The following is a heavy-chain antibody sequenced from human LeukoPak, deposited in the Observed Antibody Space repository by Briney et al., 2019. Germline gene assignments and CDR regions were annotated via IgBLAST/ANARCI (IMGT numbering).Heavy chain of an antibody. V-gene: IGHV1-18*01. J-gene: IGHJ4*02. D-gene: IGHD3-10*01. CDR1: GYTFTSYG. CDR2: ISAYNGNT. Sequence: ASVKVSCKASGYTFTSYGISWVRQAPGQGLEWMGWISAYNGNTNYAQKLQGRVTMTTDTSTSTAYMELRSLRSDDTAVYYCARDYLVRGGLAYFDYWGQGTLVTVSS. CDR3: ARDYLVRGGLAYFDY.